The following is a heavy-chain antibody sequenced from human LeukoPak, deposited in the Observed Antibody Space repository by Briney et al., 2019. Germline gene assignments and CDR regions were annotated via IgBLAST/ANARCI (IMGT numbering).Heavy chain of an antibody. Sequence: SETLSLTCTVSGGSVSSGSYYWSWIRQPPGKGLEWIGHIYYSGSTNYNPSLKSRVTISVDTSKNQFSLKLSSVTAADTAVYYCARVSTVRGVINRYYFDYWGQGTLVTVSS. D-gene: IGHD3-10*01. CDR1: GGSVSSGSYY. V-gene: IGHV4-61*01. CDR3: ARVSTVRGVINRYYFDY. CDR2: IYYSGST. J-gene: IGHJ4*02.